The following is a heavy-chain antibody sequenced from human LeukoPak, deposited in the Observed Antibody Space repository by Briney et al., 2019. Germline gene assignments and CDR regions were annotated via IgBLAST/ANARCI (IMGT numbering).Heavy chain of an antibody. CDR3: ARGSNTAPIYYFDY. V-gene: IGHV4-4*07. CDR2: IYTSGST. J-gene: IGHJ4*02. Sequence: SETLSLTCTVSGGSISSYYWSWIRQPAGKGLEWIGRIYTSGSTNYNPSLKSRVTMSVDTSKNQFSLKLSSVTAADTAVYYCARGSNTAPIYYFDYWGQGTLVTVSS. CDR1: GGSISSYY. D-gene: IGHD5-18*01.